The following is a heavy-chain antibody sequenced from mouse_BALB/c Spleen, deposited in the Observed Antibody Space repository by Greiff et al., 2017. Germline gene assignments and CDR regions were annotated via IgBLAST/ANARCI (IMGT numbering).Heavy chain of an antibody. D-gene: IGHD2-1*01. CDR1: GFTFSSFG. V-gene: IGHV5-17*02. Sequence: EVKLVESGGGLVQPGGSRKLSCAASGFTFSSFGMHWVRQAPEKGLEWVAYISSGSSTIYYADTVKGRFTISRDNPKNTLFLQMTSLRSEDTAMYYCARDRNYWFAYWGQGTLVTVSA. CDR2: ISSGSSTI. CDR3: ARDRNYWFAY. J-gene: IGHJ3*01.